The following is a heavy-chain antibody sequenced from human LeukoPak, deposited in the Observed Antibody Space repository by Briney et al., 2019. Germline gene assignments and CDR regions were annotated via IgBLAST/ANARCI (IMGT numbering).Heavy chain of an antibody. J-gene: IGHJ4*02. Sequence: PGESLKISCKGSGYSFTSYWIGWVRQMPGKGLEWMGIIYPGDSDTRYSPSFQGQVTISADKSISTAYLQWSSLKASDTAMYYCARQPPYSGYDLNPFDYWGQGTLVTVSS. D-gene: IGHD5-12*01. V-gene: IGHV5-51*01. CDR3: ARQPPYSGYDLNPFDY. CDR1: GYSFTSYW. CDR2: IYPGDSDT.